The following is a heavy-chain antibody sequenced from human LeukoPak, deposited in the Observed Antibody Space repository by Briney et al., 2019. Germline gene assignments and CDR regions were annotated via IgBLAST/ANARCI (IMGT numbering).Heavy chain of an antibody. CDR2: TYYRSKWYD. CDR3: AREGGGRYTNRYFDL. J-gene: IGHJ2*01. Sequence: SQTLSLTCAISGDSVSSNSAAWTWIRQSPSRGLEWLGRTYYRSKWYDDYAVSVKSRITVNPDTSKNQFSLQLNSVTPEDAAVYYCAREGGGRYTNRYFDLWGRGTVVTVSS. V-gene: IGHV6-1*01. CDR1: GDSVSSNSAA. D-gene: IGHD1-26*01.